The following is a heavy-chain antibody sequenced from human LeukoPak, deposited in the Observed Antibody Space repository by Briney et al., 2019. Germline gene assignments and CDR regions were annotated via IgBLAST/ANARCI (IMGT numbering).Heavy chain of an antibody. D-gene: IGHD6-13*01. CDR2: IYTSGST. V-gene: IGHV4-4*07. CDR1: GDSMSSYY. J-gene: IGHJ4*02. Sequence: SETLSLTCTVSGDSMSSYYWSWIRQPAGKGLGWIGRIYTSGSTNYNPSLKSRVTMSVDTSKNQFSLNLNSVAAADTAVYYCARGISSSWYPYFVYWGQGTLVTVSS. CDR3: ARGISSSWYPYFVY.